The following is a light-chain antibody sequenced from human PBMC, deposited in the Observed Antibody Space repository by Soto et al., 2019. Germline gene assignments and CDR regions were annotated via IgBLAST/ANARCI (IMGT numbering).Light chain of an antibody. Sequence: QSVLTQPPSVSGAPGQRVTISCTGSSSNIGAGYDVHWYQRLPGTAPKVLIYSNNNRPSGVPDRFSCSKSGTSASLSITGLLAEDEDDYYCQSYDSSRSGSYVFGTGTKLTVL. J-gene: IGLJ1*01. CDR1: SSNIGAGYD. CDR2: SNN. CDR3: QSYDSSRSGSYV. V-gene: IGLV1-40*01.